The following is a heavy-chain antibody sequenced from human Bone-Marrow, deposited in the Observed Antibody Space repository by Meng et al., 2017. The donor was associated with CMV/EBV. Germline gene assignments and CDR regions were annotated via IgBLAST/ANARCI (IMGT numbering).Heavy chain of an antibody. Sequence: KISCKASGGTFSSYAISWVRQAPGQGLEWMGGIIPIFGTANYAQKFQGRVTITTDESTSTAYMELSSLRSEDTAVYYCAREGGDSSGCFDYWGQGTLVTVSS. CDR3: AREGGDSSGCFDY. D-gene: IGHD6-19*01. CDR1: GGTFSSYA. CDR2: IIPIFGTA. J-gene: IGHJ4*02. V-gene: IGHV1-69*05.